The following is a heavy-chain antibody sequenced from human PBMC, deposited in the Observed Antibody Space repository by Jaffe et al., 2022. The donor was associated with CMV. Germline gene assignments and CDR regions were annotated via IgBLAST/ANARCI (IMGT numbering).Heavy chain of an antibody. CDR2: ISSSGSTI. V-gene: IGHV3-48*03. J-gene: IGHJ6*03. D-gene: IGHD3-10*01. CDR3: ARRGSYYYYMDV. Sequence: EVQLVESGGGLVQPGGSLRLSCAASGFTFSSYEMNWVRQAPGKGLEWVSYISSSGSTIYYADSVKGRFTISRDNAKNSLYLQMNSLRAEDTAVYYCARRGSYYYYMDVWGKGTTVTVSS. CDR1: GFTFSSYE.